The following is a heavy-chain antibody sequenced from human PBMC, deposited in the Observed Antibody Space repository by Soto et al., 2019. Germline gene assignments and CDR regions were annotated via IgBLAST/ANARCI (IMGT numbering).Heavy chain of an antibody. Sequence: PSETLSLTCTVSGFSISSYYWSWIRQPPGKGLEWIGYIYYSGSTNYNPSLKSRVTISVDTSKNQFSLKLSSVTAADTAVYYCARRYSSSFDYWGQGTLVTVSS. D-gene: IGHD6-13*01. CDR1: GFSISSYY. J-gene: IGHJ4*02. CDR2: IYYSGST. CDR3: ARRYSSSFDY. V-gene: IGHV4-59*08.